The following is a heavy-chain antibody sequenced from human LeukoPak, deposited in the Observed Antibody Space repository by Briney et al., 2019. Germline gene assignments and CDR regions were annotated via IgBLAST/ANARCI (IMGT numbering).Heavy chain of an antibody. D-gene: IGHD3-10*01. CDR3: ARVFGEYNWFDP. Sequence: ASVRVSCKASGYTFTGYYMHWVRQAPGQGLEWMGIINPSGGSTSYAQKFQGRVTTTRDTSTSTVYMELSSLRSEDTAVYYCARVFGEYNWFDPWGQGTLVTVSS. J-gene: IGHJ5*02. CDR1: GYTFTGYY. V-gene: IGHV1-46*01. CDR2: INPSGGST.